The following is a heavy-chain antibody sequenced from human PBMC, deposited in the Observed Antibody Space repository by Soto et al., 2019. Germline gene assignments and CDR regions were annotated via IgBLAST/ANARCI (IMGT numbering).Heavy chain of an antibody. CDR2: ISAYNGNT. Sequence: ASVKVSCQASGYTFTSYGISWVRQATGQGLEWMGWISAYNGNTNYAQKLQGRVTMTTDTSTSTAYMELRSLRSDDTAVYYCARGTYYDFWSGYSWWGQGTLVTVSS. CDR1: GYTFTSYG. CDR3: ARGTYYDFWSGYSW. J-gene: IGHJ4*02. D-gene: IGHD3-3*01. V-gene: IGHV1-18*01.